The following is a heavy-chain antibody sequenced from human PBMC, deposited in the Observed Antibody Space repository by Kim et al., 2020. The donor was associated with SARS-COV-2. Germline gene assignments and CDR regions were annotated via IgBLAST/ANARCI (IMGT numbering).Heavy chain of an antibody. CDR3: ARVGGPYYDILTGYYNVMGY. Sequence: ASVKVSCKASGYTFTNYGISWVRQAPGQGLEWMGWISAYNGNTNYAQKLQGRVTMTTDTSTSTAYMELRSLRSDDTAVYYCARVGGPYYDILTGYYNVMGYWGQGTLVTVSS. D-gene: IGHD3-9*01. V-gene: IGHV1-18*01. CDR2: ISAYNGNT. CDR1: GYTFTNYG. J-gene: IGHJ4*02.